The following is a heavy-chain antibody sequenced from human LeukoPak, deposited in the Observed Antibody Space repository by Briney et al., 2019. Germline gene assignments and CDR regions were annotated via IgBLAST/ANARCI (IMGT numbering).Heavy chain of an antibody. D-gene: IGHD5-18*01. V-gene: IGHV3-74*01. Sequence: PGGSLRLSCAASGFTFSTYYMHWVRQAPGMGLVWLSRINGDGRSITYTDSVKGRFTLSRDNAKNSLYLQMNSLRAEDTAVYYCARETQNYSYGTTFDYWGQGTLVTVSS. CDR2: INGDGRSI. J-gene: IGHJ4*02. CDR3: ARETQNYSYGTTFDY. CDR1: GFTFSTYY.